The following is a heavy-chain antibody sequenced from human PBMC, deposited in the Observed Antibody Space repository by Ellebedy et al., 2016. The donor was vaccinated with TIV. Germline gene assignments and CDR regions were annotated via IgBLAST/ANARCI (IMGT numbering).Heavy chain of an antibody. Sequence: GESLKISCAAPGFTFSYYWMSWVRQAPGKGLEWLANIKQDGSDKNYMDSVKGRFSISRDNSKNSLYLQMDSLTAEDTAVYYCVRGSGYCTSNTYSDNWGQGTLVTVSS. J-gene: IGHJ4*02. CDR3: VRGSGYCTSNTYSDN. CDR1: GFTFSYYW. D-gene: IGHD2-2*03. CDR2: IKQDGSDK. V-gene: IGHV3-7*03.